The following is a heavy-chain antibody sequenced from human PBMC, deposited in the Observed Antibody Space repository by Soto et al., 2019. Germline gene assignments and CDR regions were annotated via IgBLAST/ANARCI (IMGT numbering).Heavy chain of an antibody. J-gene: IGHJ4*02. CDR2: INHSGST. CDR3: ARLVYDTRLNYMYFDF. V-gene: IGHV4-34*01. CDR1: GGSFSGYY. Sequence: SETLSLTCAVYGGSFSGYYWSWIRQPPGKGLEWIGEINHSGSTNYNPSLKSRVTISVDTSKNQFSLKLTSVTAADTAIYFCARLVYDTRLNYMYFDFWGQGALVTSPQ. D-gene: IGHD3-10*01.